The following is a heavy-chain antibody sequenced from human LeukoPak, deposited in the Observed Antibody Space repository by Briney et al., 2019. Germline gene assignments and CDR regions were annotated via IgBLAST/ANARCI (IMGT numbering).Heavy chain of an antibody. CDR2: INSDGSSK. Sequence: VGSLRLSSAASVFTFSSYWMHWVREVPGKGVGCVSRINSDGSSKRYADPEKGRFTITRDNGKNTLYLQMNSLRAEDTAVYYCARDLGIAAAGVSYFDLWGRGTLVTVSS. V-gene: IGHV3-74*01. CDR3: ARDLGIAAAGVSYFDL. CDR1: VFTFSSYW. D-gene: IGHD6-13*01. J-gene: IGHJ2*01.